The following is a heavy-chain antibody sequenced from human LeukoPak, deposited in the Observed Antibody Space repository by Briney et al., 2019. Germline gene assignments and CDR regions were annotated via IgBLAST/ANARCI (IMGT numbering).Heavy chain of an antibody. CDR3: AREKGGSYFGDAFDI. Sequence: SETLSLTCTVCGGSISSYYWSWIRQPAGKGMEWIGRIYTSGSTNYNPSLKSRVTMSVDTSKNQFSLKLSSVTAADTAVYYCAREKGGSYFGDAFDIWGQGTMVTVSS. J-gene: IGHJ3*02. D-gene: IGHD1-26*01. CDR2: IYTSGST. CDR1: GGSISSYY. V-gene: IGHV4-4*07.